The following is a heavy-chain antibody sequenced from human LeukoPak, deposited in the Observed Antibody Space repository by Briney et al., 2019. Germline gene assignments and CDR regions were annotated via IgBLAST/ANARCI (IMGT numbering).Heavy chain of an antibody. V-gene: IGHV4-4*09. CDR2: THTNGRT. CDR3: ARHYLYGDSSWDS. J-gene: IGHJ4*02. D-gene: IGHD4-17*01. CDR1: GGTINSHY. Sequence: SETLSLTRTVSGGTINSHYWSWIRQPPGEGLEWIAYTHTNGRTKYNPSLKSRVTISLDTSKNQVSLKLYSVTAADTAVYFCARHYLYGDSSWDSWGPGNLVTVSS.